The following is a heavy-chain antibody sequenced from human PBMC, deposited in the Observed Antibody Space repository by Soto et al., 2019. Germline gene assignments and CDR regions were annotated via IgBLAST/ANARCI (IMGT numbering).Heavy chain of an antibody. CDR3: ARGSVGDYDFWSGTYARYGMDV. D-gene: IGHD3-3*01. J-gene: IGHJ6*02. Sequence: PSETLSLTCTVSGGSISSYYWSWIRQPPGKGLEWIAYIYNSGSTNYNPSLKSRVTISVDTSKNQFSLKLNSVTAADAAVYYCARGSVGDYDFWSGTYARYGMDVWGQGTTVTVS. V-gene: IGHV4-59*01. CDR2: IYNSGST. CDR1: GGSISSYY.